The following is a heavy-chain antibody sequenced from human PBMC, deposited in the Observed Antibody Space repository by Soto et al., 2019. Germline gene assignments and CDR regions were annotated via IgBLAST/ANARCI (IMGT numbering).Heavy chain of an antibody. CDR3: AGGPQRRIPYGPGLWFDP. D-gene: IGHD4-17*01. V-gene: IGHV1-3*01. CDR1: GYTFTSYA. J-gene: IGHJ5*02. Sequence: ASVKVSCKASGYTFTSYAMHWVRQAPGQRLEWMGWINAGNGNTKYSQKFQGRVTITRDTSASTAYMELSSLRSEDTAVYYCAGGPQRRIPYGPGLWFDPWGQGTLVTVSS. CDR2: INAGNGNT.